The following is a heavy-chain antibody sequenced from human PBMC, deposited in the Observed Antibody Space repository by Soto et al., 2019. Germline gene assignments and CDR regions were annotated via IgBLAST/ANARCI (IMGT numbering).Heavy chain of an antibody. CDR2: INPNSGGT. V-gene: IGHV1-2*02. J-gene: IGHJ6*02. CDR1: GYTFTGYY. CDR3: TRDLSTIFGVVNGMDV. Sequence: ASVKVSCKASGYTFTGYYMHWVRQAPGQGLEWMGWINPNSGGTNYAQKFQGRVTMTRDTSISTAYMELSRLRSDDTAVYYCTRDLSTIFGVVNGMDVWGQGATVTVSS. D-gene: IGHD3-3*01.